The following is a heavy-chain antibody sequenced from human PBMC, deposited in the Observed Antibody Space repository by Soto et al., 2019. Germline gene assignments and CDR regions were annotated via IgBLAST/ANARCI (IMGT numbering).Heavy chain of an antibody. V-gene: IGHV3-21*01. CDR3: APKGHYYYYDMDV. CDR1: GFTFSSYS. CDR2: ISSSSSYI. Sequence: EVQLVESGGGLVKPGGSLRLSCAASGFTFSSYSMNWVRQAPGKGLEWVSSISSSSSYIYYADSVKGRFTISRDNAKNSLYLQRNSLRAAATAVYYCAPKGHYYYYDMDVWGKGTTVTVSS. J-gene: IGHJ6*03.